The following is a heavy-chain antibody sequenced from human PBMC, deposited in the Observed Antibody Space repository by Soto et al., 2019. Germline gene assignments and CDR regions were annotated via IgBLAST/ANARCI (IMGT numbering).Heavy chain of an antibody. J-gene: IGHJ3*02. Sequence: GGSLRLSCAASGFTFSSYAMSWVRQAPGKGLEWVSAISGSGGSTYYADSVKGRFTISRDNSKNTLYLQMNSLRAEDTAVYYCAKETYDFWSGYLTDAFDIWGQGTMVTVSS. D-gene: IGHD3-3*01. CDR2: ISGSGGST. CDR1: GFTFSSYA. CDR3: AKETYDFWSGYLTDAFDI. V-gene: IGHV3-23*01.